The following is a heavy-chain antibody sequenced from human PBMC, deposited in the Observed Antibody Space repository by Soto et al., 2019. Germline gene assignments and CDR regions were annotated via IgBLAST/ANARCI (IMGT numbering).Heavy chain of an antibody. D-gene: IGHD3-10*01. V-gene: IGHV4-59*01. J-gene: IGHJ6*02. Sequence: PSETLSLTCTVSGGCISSYYWSWIRQPPGKGLEWIGYIYYSGSTNYNPSLKSRVTISVDTSKNQFSLKLSSVTAADTAVYYCAAYYYGSGSYDPAGYYYYGMDVWGQGTTVTVSS. CDR2: IYYSGST. CDR3: AAYYYGSGSYDPAGYYYYGMDV. CDR1: GGCISSYY.